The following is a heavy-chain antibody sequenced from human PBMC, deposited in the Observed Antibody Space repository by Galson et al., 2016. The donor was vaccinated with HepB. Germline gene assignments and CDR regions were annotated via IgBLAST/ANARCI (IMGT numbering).Heavy chain of an antibody. CDR1: GDSVTSNRFY. Sequence: SETLSLTCTVSGDSVTSNRFYWGWLRLPPGKGLDWIGSLYYTTTTYYNPSLKNRVAISIDSSKNQFSLRLTSVTAADTAVYYCARGMDVWGPGITVTVSS. V-gene: IGHV4-39*01. CDR3: ARGMDV. CDR2: LYYTTTT. J-gene: IGHJ6*02.